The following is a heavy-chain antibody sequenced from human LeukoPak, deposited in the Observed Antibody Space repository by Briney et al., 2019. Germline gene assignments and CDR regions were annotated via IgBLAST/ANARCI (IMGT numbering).Heavy chain of an antibody. Sequence: SVKVSCKASGYTFTSYGISWVRQAPGQGLEWMGGIIPIFGTANYAQKFQGRVTITADESTSTAYMELSSLRSEDTAVYYCASPYHCSGGSCYSGSGAFDIWGQGTMVTVSS. V-gene: IGHV1-69*13. CDR3: ASPYHCSGGSCYSGSGAFDI. D-gene: IGHD2-15*01. J-gene: IGHJ3*02. CDR1: GYTFTSYG. CDR2: IIPIFGTA.